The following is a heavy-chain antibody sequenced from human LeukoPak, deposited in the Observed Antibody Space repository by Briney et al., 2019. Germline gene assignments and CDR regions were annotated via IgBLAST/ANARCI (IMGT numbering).Heavy chain of an antibody. Sequence: GASVKVSCKASGGTFSSYAISWVRQAPGQGLEWMGWINPNSGGTNYAQKFQGRVTMTRDTSISTAYMELSRLRSDDTAVYYCATDYYDSSGYHNWFDPWGQGTLVTVSS. V-gene: IGHV1-2*02. CDR3: ATDYYDSSGYHNWFDP. CDR2: INPNSGGT. CDR1: GGTFSSYA. J-gene: IGHJ5*02. D-gene: IGHD3-22*01.